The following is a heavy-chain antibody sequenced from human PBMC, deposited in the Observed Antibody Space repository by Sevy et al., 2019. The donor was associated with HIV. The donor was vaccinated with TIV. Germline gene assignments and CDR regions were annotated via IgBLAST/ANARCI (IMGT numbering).Heavy chain of an antibody. J-gene: IGHJ6*02. Sequence: ASVKVSCKASGYTITGYYMHWVRQAPGQGLEWMGWINPNSGGTNYAQKFQGRVTMTRDTSISTAYMELSRLGSDDTAVYYCASEAVTGGLGGYYYYGMDVWGQGTTVTVSS. D-gene: IGHD6-19*01. CDR3: ASEAVTGGLGGYYYYGMDV. CDR1: GYTITGYY. CDR2: INPNSGGT. V-gene: IGHV1-2*02.